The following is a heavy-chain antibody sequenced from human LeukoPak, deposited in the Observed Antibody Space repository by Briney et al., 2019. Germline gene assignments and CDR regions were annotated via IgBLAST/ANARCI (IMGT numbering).Heavy chain of an antibody. J-gene: IGHJ4*02. CDR3: AKAQRAGTYYYGSSGYYRGGAFDY. CDR1: GFTFSSYA. V-gene: IGHV3-23*01. Sequence: GGSLRLSCAASGFTFSSYAMSWVRQAPGEGLEWVSAISGSGGSTYYADSVKGRFTISRDNSKNTLYLQMNSLRGEDTAVYYCAKAQRAGTYYYGSSGYYRGGAFDYWGQGTLVTVSS. D-gene: IGHD3-22*01. CDR2: ISGSGGST.